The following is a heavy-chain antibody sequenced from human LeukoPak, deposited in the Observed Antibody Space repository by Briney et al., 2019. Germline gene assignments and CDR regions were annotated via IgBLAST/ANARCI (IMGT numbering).Heavy chain of an antibody. CDR2: IYSGGST. CDR1: GFTFTNYA. CDR3: ARDRPCDF. Sequence: PGGSLRLSCAASGFTFTNYALHWVRQAPGKGLEWVSVIYSGGSTYYADSVKGRFTISRDNSKNTLYLQMNSLRAEDTAVYYCARDRPCDFRGQGTLVTVSS. J-gene: IGHJ4*02. V-gene: IGHV3-66*01.